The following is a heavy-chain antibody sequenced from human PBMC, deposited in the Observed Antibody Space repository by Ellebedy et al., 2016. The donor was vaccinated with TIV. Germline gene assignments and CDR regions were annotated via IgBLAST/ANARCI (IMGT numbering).Heavy chain of an antibody. CDR1: GGSISNSDYY. D-gene: IGHD1-14*01. J-gene: IGHJ5*02. Sequence: MPSETLSLTCTVSGGSISNSDYYWNWIRQPPGKGLEWIGSIYYSGSAYYNPSLKSRVTVSVHTSKNQSYLNLSSVTAADTAVYYCARDPDLPRGRFDTWGQGTLVTVSS. V-gene: IGHV4-39*07. CDR3: ARDPDLPRGRFDT. CDR2: IYYSGSA.